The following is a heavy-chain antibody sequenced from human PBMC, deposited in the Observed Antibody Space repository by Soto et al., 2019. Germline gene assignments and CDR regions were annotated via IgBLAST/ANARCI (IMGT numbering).Heavy chain of an antibody. Sequence: QVQLVQSGAEVKKPGSSVKVSCKASGGTFSSYAISWVRQAPGQGLEWMGGIIPIFGTANYAQKFQGRVTITADKSTSTDYMELSSLRSEDTAVYYCARSMIVGTDGYYYGMDVWGQGTTVTVSS. CDR3: ARSMIVGTDGYYYGMDV. CDR2: IIPIFGTA. D-gene: IGHD3-22*01. J-gene: IGHJ6*02. V-gene: IGHV1-69*06. CDR1: GGTFSSYA.